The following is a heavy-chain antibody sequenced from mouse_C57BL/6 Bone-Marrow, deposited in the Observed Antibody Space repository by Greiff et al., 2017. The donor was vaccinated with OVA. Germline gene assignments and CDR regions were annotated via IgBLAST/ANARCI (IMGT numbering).Heavy chain of an antibody. D-gene: IGHD1-1*01. J-gene: IGHJ4*01. V-gene: IGHV3-8*01. CDR3: ARKDGSSYGAMDY. CDR2: ISYSGST. Sequence: EVQGVESGPGLAKPSQTLSLTCSVTGYSITSDYWNWIRKFPGNKLEYMGYISYSGSTYYNPSLKSRISITRDTSKNQYYLQLNSVTTEDTATYYCARKDGSSYGAMDYWGQGTSVTVSS. CDR1: GYSITSDY.